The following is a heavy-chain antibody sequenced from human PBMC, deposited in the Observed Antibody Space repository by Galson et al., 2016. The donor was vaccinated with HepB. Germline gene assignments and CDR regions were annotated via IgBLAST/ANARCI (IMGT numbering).Heavy chain of an antibody. CDR3: ARGLNFDS. V-gene: IGHV3-53*01. CDR2: IYTGGNT. Sequence: SLRLSCAVSGVTVSGNVMSWVRQAPGKRLEWLSVIYTGGNTDYAGSEKGRFTVSRDTARAMVFLQMDRLRAEDTAVYYCARGLNFDSWGQGTLVTVSS. J-gene: IGHJ4*02. CDR1: GVTVSGNV.